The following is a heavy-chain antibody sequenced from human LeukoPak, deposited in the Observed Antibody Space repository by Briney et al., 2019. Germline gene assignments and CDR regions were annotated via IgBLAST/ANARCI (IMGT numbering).Heavy chain of an antibody. V-gene: IGHV3-74*01. D-gene: IGHD2-2*02. CDR1: GFTFSSYW. Sequence: GGSLRLSCAASGFTFSSYWMHWVRQAPGKGLVWVSRINSDGSGTTYADSVKGRFAISRDNAKNTLYLQMDSLRAEDPAVYYCARDRSYTVEFDPWGQGTLVTVSS. CDR3: ARDRSYTVEFDP. J-gene: IGHJ5*02. CDR2: INSDGSGT.